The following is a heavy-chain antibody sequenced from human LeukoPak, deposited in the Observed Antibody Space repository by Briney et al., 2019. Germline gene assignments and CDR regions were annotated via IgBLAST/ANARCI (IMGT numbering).Heavy chain of an antibody. V-gene: IGHV1-69*13. J-gene: IGHJ6*03. D-gene: IGHD3-3*01. CDR2: IIPIFGTA. Sequence: ASVKVSCKASGGTFSSYAISWVRQAPGQGLEWMGGIIPIFGTANYAQKFQGRVTITADESTSTAYMELSSLRSEDTAVYYCARVSTQRGDVDFWSGYYQYYYMDVWGKGTTVTVSS. CDR3: ARVSTQRGDVDFWSGYYQYYYMDV. CDR1: GGTFSSYA.